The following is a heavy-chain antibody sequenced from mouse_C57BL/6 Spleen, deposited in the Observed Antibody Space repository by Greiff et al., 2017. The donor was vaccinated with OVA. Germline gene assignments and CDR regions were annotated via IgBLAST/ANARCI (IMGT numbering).Heavy chain of an antibody. D-gene: IGHD1-1*01. Sequence: QVQLQQSGPELVKPGASVKISCKASGYTFTDYYINWVKQRPGQGLEWIGWIFPGSGSTYYNEKFKGKATLTVDKSSSTAYMLLSSLTSEDSAVYFCAMTGTTVVATDYYAMDYWGQGTSVTVSS. CDR3: AMTGTTVVATDYYAMDY. J-gene: IGHJ4*01. V-gene: IGHV1-75*01. CDR2: IFPGSGST. CDR1: GYTFTDYY.